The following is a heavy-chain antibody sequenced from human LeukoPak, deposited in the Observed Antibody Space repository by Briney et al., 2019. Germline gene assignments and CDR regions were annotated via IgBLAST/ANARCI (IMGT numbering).Heavy chain of an antibody. CDR3: ARIAMVRGVIDDY. CDR2: ISYDGSNK. D-gene: IGHD3-10*01. Sequence: GGSLRLSCAASGFTFSSYAMHWVRQAPGKGLEWVAVISYDGSNKYYADPVKGRFTISRDNSKNTLYLQMNSLRAEDTAVYYCARIAMVRGVIDDYWGQGTLVTVSS. J-gene: IGHJ4*02. CDR1: GFTFSSYA. V-gene: IGHV3-30*04.